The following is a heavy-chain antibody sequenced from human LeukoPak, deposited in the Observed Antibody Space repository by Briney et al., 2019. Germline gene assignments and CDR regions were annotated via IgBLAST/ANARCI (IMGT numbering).Heavy chain of an antibody. CDR2: IYYSGST. CDR3: ARCAPYSSSSSWFDP. CDR1: GGSISSSSYY. Sequence: PSETLSLTCTVSGGSISSSSYYWGWIRQPPGKGLEWIGSIYYSGSTYYNPSLKSRVTISVDTSKNQFSLKLSSVTAADTAVYYCARCAPYSSSSSWFDPWGQGTLVTVSS. D-gene: IGHD6-6*01. J-gene: IGHJ5*02. V-gene: IGHV4-39*01.